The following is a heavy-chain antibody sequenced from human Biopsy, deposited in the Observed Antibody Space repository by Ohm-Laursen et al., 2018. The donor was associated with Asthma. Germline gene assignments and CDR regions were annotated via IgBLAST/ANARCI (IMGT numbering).Heavy chain of an antibody. J-gene: IGHJ4*02. CDR2: INSVFGTT. V-gene: IGHV1-69*13. CDR1: GGTFNTYV. Sequence: GASVKVSCKSLGGTFNTYVIGWVRQAPGQGLEGMGGINSVFGTTTYPQKFQDRVTITADDSTSTVYMELSSLRSEDTAAYYCARKAGSCISRTCYSLDFWGQGTLVTVSS. D-gene: IGHD2-2*01. CDR3: ARKAGSCISRTCYSLDF.